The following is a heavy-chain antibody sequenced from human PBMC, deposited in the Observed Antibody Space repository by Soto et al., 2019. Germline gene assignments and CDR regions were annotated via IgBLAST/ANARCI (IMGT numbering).Heavy chain of an antibody. CDR3: AREQLLSFGNPPGWFDP. V-gene: IGHV3-74*03. Sequence: EVQLVESGGGLVQPGGSLRLSCVASGFTFSTYWMHWVRQAPGKGLVWISRINSDGCSTVYADSVKGRFTISRDNAKNTLYLQMDSLRAQETAVYYCAREQLLSFGNPPGWFDPWGQGTLVTVSS. D-gene: IGHD3-10*01. J-gene: IGHJ5*02. CDR1: GFTFSTYW. CDR2: INSDGCST.